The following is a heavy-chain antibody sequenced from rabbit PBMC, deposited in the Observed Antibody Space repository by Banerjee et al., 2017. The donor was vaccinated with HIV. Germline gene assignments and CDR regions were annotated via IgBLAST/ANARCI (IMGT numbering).Heavy chain of an antibody. D-gene: IGHD2-1*01. V-gene: IGHV1S45*01. CDR1: GFSFSGYYY. J-gene: IGHJ4*01. Sequence: QEQLEESGGDLVKPGASLTLTCTASGFSFSGYYYICWVRQAPGKGLEWIACVWTGSSGDTYYASWAKGQFTISKTSSTTVTLQMTSLTAADTATYFCARDYGDYGYYFNLWGPGTLVTVS. CDR3: ARDYGDYGYYFNL. CDR2: VWTGSSGDT.